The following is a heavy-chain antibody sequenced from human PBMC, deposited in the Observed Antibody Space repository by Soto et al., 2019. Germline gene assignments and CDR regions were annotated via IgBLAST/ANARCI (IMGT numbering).Heavy chain of an antibody. V-gene: IGHV3-23*01. CDR1: GFTFSSYP. CDR2: ISGGTSST. J-gene: IGHJ4*02. D-gene: IGHD6-13*01. CDR3: AKERWAATGTPTLDY. Sequence: EVQLLESGGGLVQPGGSLRLSCAASGFTFSSYPTSSAPQAPGKGLEWVSAISGGTSSTYYADSVKGRFTISRDNSKNTLYLRMNSLRAEDTAVYYCAKERWAATGTPTLDYWGQGTLVTVSS.